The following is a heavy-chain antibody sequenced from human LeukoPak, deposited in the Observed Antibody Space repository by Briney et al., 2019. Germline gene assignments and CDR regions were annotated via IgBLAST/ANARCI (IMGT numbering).Heavy chain of an antibody. Sequence: RASVKVSCKASGHTLSRQYIHWVRQVPGQGLEWMGIINPSGGGTNYAQKFQGSIIMTRDTSTRTVYMELRSLTSEDTAVYYCATGSVPAAPFDSWGQGTLVTVSS. CDR3: ATGSVPAAPFDS. J-gene: IGHJ5*01. CDR1: GHTLSRQY. D-gene: IGHD2-2*01. CDR2: INPSGGGT. V-gene: IGHV1-46*01.